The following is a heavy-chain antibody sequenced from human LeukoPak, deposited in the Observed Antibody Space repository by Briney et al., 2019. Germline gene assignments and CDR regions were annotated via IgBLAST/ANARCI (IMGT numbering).Heavy chain of an antibody. J-gene: IGHJ6*02. CDR2: INHSGST. CDR1: GGSFSGYY. Sequence: SETLSLTCAVYGGSFSGYYWSWIRQPPGKGLEWIGEINHSGSTNYNPSLKSRVTISVDTSKNQFSLKQSSVTAADTAVYYCARGVSSTSCCPHYYYYGMDVWGQGTTVTVSS. V-gene: IGHV4-34*01. CDR3: ARGVSSTSCCPHYYYYGMDV. D-gene: IGHD2-2*01.